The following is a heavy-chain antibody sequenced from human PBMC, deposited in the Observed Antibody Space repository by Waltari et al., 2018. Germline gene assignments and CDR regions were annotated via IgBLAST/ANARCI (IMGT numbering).Heavy chain of an antibody. D-gene: IGHD1-26*01. Sequence: EVQLVESGGGLIQPGGSLRLSCAASGFTVSSNYMSWVRQAPGKGLEWVSVIYSGGSTYYADSVKGRFTISRDNSKNTLYLQMNSLRAEDTAVYYCARTSSIVGGWFDPWGQGTLVTVSS. V-gene: IGHV3-53*01. J-gene: IGHJ5*02. CDR3: ARTSSIVGGWFDP. CDR1: GFTVSSNY. CDR2: IYSGGST.